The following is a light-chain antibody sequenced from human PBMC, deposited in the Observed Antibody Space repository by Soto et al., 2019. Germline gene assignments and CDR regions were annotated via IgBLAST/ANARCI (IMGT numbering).Light chain of an antibody. CDR2: LGS. J-gene: IGKJ2*01. Sequence: DIVMTQSPLSLPVTPGEPASISCRSSQSLLHSNGYNFLDWYLQKPGQSPQLLIYLGSNRASGVPDRFSVSGSGTDFTLKIGTVEAEDVGVYYCMQALQTPRTFGQGTKLEL. CDR3: MQALQTPRT. V-gene: IGKV2-28*01. CDR1: QSLLHSNGYNF.